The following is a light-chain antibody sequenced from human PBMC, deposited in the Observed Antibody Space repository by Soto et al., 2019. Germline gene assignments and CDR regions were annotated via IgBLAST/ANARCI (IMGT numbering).Light chain of an antibody. CDR1: QTIGSY. J-gene: IGKJ5*01. CDR3: QQSTKWPPSNT. CDR2: TAS. V-gene: IGKV3-11*01. Sequence: IVLTQSPATLSLSPVERATLSCRASQTIGSYLAWYQQKPGQAPRLLIYTASNRAAGVPARFSGSGSGTDFTLTVSSLEPEDFAVYYCQQSTKWPPSNTFGQGTRLEIK.